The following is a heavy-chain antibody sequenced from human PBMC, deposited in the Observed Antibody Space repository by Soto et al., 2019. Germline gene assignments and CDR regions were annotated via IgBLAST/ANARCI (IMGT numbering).Heavy chain of an antibody. Sequence: QVQLQESGPGLVKPSQTLSLTCTVSGGSISSGGYYWRWIRQHPGKGLEWIGYIYYSGSTYYNPSLKGRVTISVDTSKNQFSLKLSSVTAADAAVYYCARATIYSSSSKFDYWGQGTLVTVSS. D-gene: IGHD6-6*01. CDR2: IYYSGST. J-gene: IGHJ4*02. V-gene: IGHV4-31*03. CDR3: ARATIYSSSSKFDY. CDR1: GGSISSGGYY.